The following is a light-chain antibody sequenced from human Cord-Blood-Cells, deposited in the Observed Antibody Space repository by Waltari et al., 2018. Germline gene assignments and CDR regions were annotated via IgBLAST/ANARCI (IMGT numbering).Light chain of an antibody. J-gene: IGLJ2*01. CDR2: GKN. CDR1: SVSSYY. V-gene: IGLV3-19*01. Sequence: STELTQDSAVSVALGQTASTTCKANSVSSYYASWYQQKPGPAPVLVIYGKNNRPSGIPDRFSGSRSGNTASLAITGVQAEDEADYYCNSRDSSVNDVVFGGGTKLTVL. CDR3: NSRDSSVNDVV.